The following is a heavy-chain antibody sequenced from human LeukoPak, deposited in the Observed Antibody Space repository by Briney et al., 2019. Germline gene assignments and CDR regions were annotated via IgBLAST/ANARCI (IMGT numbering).Heavy chain of an antibody. D-gene: IGHD3/OR15-3a*01. CDR3: ARGTGYPDNWFDS. V-gene: IGHV3-21*01. J-gene: IGHJ5*01. Sequence: GGSLRLSCAASGFTFSSYSMNWVRQAPGKGLEWVSSISTGRTYIYSADSVKGRFTISRDNAKNSLYLQMNSLRAEDTAVYFCARGTGYPDNWFDSWGQGTLVTVSS. CDR2: ISTGRTYI. CDR1: GFTFSSYS.